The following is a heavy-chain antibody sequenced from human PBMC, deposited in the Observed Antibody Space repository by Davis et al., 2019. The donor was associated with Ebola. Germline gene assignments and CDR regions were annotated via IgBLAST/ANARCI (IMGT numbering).Heavy chain of an antibody. CDR1: GYTFTTYG. Sequence: ASVKVSCKASGYTFTTYGMSWVRQAPAQGLEWMGWINANNGYTNYVQKFQGRVTMTTDTSTSKAYMELRTLGSEDTAVYYCAREPQPLGGSCYSLGCYFDFWGQGTLVTVSS. V-gene: IGHV1-18*01. CDR3: AREPQPLGGSCYSLGCYFDF. D-gene: IGHD2-15*01. J-gene: IGHJ4*02. CDR2: INANNGYT.